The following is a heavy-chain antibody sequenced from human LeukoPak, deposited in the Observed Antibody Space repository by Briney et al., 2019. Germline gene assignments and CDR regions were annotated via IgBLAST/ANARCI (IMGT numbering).Heavy chain of an antibody. V-gene: IGHV3-48*01. J-gene: IGHJ6*04. Sequence: PGGPLRLSCAASGFNFNNYNMNWVRQAPGKGLEWVSYITLSSSTTYYADSVKGRFTISRDNAKKSLYLQMNSLRAEDTAVYYCAELGITMIGGVWGKGTTVTISS. D-gene: IGHD3-10*02. CDR1: GFNFNNYN. CDR2: ITLSSSTT. CDR3: AELGITMIGGV.